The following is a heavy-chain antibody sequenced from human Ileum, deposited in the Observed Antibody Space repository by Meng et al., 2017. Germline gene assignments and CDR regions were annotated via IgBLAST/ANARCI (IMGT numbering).Heavy chain of an antibody. Sequence: VQLVQAGAEVKKPGASVKVSCKASGYTFSSYDINWVRQATGQGLEWMGWMNPNSGNINYAQKFHGRVTMTRNTSISTAYLELSSLISEDTAIYYCAGRRPYGDYPISNYWGQGTLVTVSS. D-gene: IGHD4-17*01. CDR3: AGRRPYGDYPISNY. CDR1: GYTFSSYD. J-gene: IGHJ4*02. CDR2: MNPNSGNI. V-gene: IGHV1-8*01.